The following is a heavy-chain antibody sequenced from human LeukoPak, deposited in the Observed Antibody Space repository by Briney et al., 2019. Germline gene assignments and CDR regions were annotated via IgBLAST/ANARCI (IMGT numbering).Heavy chain of an antibody. CDR3: ARDSAVAGTFDY. CDR2: IYYSGST. D-gene: IGHD6-19*01. V-gene: IGHV4-59*01. Sequence: SETLSLTCTVSGGSISSYYWSWIRQPPGKGLEWIGYIYYSGSTNYNPSLKSRVTISVDTSKNQFSLKLSSVTAADTAVYYCARDSAVAGTFDYWSQGTLVTVSS. CDR1: GGSISSYY. J-gene: IGHJ4*02.